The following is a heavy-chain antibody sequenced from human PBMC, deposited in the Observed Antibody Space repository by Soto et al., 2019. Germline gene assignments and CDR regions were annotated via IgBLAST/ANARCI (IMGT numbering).Heavy chain of an antibody. Sequence: GESLKISCRTSGYRFTSYWIAWVRQMPGKGLEWMGIIFPSDSDTRYSPSFQGQVTISADRSTSTVFLQWASLKASDTAVYFCARKDKSGYFNWFDPWVPETLLVTVSS. CDR3: ARKDKSGYFNWFDP. D-gene: IGHD3-22*01. CDR1: GYRFTSYW. CDR2: IFPSDSDT. V-gene: IGHV5-51*01. J-gene: IGHJ5*02.